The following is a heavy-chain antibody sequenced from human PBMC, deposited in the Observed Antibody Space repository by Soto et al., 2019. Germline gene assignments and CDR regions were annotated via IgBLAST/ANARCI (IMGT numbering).Heavy chain of an antibody. Sequence: QVQLQESGPGLVKPSETLSLTCTVSGGSVSSGRYYRSWIRQPPGKGLEWIGYIYYSGLTNYSPSLKSRVAISIDTSKNQFSLILSSVTAADTAVYYCVRTPTSPRRFDSWGQGTLLTVSS. V-gene: IGHV4-61*01. D-gene: IGHD2-15*01. CDR1: GGSVSSGRYY. CDR3: VRTPTSPRRFDS. CDR2: IYYSGLT. J-gene: IGHJ5*01.